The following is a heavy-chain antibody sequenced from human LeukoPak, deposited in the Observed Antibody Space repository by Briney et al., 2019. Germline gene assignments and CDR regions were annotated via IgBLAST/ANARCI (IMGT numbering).Heavy chain of an antibody. V-gene: IGHV3-74*01. Sequence: PGGSLRLSCAASGFTFSNYWMHWVRQAPGKGLVWVSRINSDGINTSYADSVKGRFTISRDNAKNTLNLQMNSLRAEDTALYYCARNSGAGYYFYMDVWGKGTAVTVSS. D-gene: IGHD3-10*01. CDR1: GFTFSNYW. CDR2: INSDGINT. J-gene: IGHJ6*03. CDR3: ARNSGAGYYFYMDV.